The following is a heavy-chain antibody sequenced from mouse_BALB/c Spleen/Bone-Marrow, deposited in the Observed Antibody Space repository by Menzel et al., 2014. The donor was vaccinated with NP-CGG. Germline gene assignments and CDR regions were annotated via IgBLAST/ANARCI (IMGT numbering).Heavy chain of an antibody. CDR1: GFNFNNYA. Sequence: EVHLVESGGGLVQPKGSLKLSCAASGFNFNNYAMNWVRQAPGKGLQWVARIRINSNYFATYYADSVKDRFTVSRDDSQSMLFLQMTNLKTEDTAMYYCVRSVDGCFPYWGQGTLVTVSA. CDR2: IRINSNYFAT. J-gene: IGHJ3*01. D-gene: IGHD2-3*01. V-gene: IGHV10-1*02. CDR3: VRSVDGCFPY.